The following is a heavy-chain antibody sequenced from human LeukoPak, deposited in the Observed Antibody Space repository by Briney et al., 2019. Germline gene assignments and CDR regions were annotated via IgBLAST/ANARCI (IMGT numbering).Heavy chain of an antibody. Sequence: PGGSLRLSCAASGFTFSSYSMNWVRQAPGKGLEWVSSISSSSSYINYADSVKGRFTISRDNAKNSLYLQMNSLRAEDTAVYYCARVYYDISGPFDYWGRGTLVTVSS. CDR1: GFTFSSYS. D-gene: IGHD3-22*01. CDR3: ARVYYDISGPFDY. CDR2: ISSSSSYI. V-gene: IGHV3-21*01. J-gene: IGHJ4*02.